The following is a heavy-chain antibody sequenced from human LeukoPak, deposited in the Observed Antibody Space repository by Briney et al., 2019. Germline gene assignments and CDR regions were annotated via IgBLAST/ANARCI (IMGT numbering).Heavy chain of an antibody. CDR1: GYTFTSYG. J-gene: IGHJ4*02. D-gene: IGHD3-22*01. V-gene: IGHV1-18*01. Sequence: GASVKVSCKASGYTFTSYGISWVRQAPGQGLEWMGWISAYNGNTNYAQKLQGRVTMTTDTSTSTAYMELRSLRSDDTAVYYCARAVYYYDSSGYYGHDYWGQGTLVTVSS. CDR3: ARAVYYYDSSGYYGHDY. CDR2: ISAYNGNT.